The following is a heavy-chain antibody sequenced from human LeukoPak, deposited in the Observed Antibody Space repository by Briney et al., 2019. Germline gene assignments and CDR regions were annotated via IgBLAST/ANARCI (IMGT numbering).Heavy chain of an antibody. J-gene: IGHJ4*02. V-gene: IGHV3-23*01. Sequence: GGSLRLSCAASGFTFSSYAMSWVRQAPGKGLEWVSAISGSGGSTYYADSVKGRFTISRDNSKNTLYLQMNSLRAEDTAVYYRAKDRGYSYGYYDYWGQGTLVTVSS. CDR1: GFTFSSYA. D-gene: IGHD5-18*01. CDR3: AKDRGYSYGYYDY. CDR2: ISGSGGST.